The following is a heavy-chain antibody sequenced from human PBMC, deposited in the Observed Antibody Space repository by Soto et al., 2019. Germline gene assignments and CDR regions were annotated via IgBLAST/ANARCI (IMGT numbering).Heavy chain of an antibody. CDR2: ISSSSSTI. V-gene: IGHV3-48*01. CDR1: GFTFSSYS. Sequence: GGSLRLSCAAPGFTFSSYSMNWVRQAPGKGLEWVSYISSSSSTIYYVDSVKGRFTISRDNAKNSLYLQMNSLRAEDTAVYYCARDTIIPHYYYYYYMDVWGKGTTVTVS. CDR3: ARDTIIPHYYYYYYMDV. D-gene: IGHD1-1*01. J-gene: IGHJ6*03.